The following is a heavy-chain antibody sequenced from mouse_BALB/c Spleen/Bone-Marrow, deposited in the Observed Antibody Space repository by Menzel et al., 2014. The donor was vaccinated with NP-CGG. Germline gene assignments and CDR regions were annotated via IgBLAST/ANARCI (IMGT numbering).Heavy chain of an antibody. D-gene: IGHD1-1*01. CDR2: IRNKANGYTT. J-gene: IGHJ2*01. CDR3: ARDMGGLLFDS. Sequence: EVKLVESGGGLAQPGGSLRLSCAPSGFTFTDYYMNWVRQPPGKALEWLAFIRNKANGYTTEYSASVKGRFTISRDNSQIILYLQMNTLRAEDSATYFCARDMGGLLFDSWGQGTTLTVSS. V-gene: IGHV7-3*02. CDR1: GFTFTDYY.